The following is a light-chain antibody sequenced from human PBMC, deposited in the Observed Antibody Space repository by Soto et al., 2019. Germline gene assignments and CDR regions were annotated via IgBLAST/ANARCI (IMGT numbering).Light chain of an antibody. CDR3: QQSYSLPVT. CDR2: AAS. Sequence: DIQMTQSPSSLSAYVGDRVTITCRASQSIAGYLNWYQQKPGKAPNLLIYAASSLQSGVPSRFSGSGSGTDFTLTITTLQPGDFATYYCQQSYSLPVTFGPGTRVDIE. V-gene: IGKV1-39*01. J-gene: IGKJ3*01. CDR1: QSIAGY.